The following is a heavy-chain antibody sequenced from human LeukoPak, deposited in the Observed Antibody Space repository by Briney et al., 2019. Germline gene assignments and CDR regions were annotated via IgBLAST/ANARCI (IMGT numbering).Heavy chain of an antibody. J-gene: IGHJ2*01. Sequence: PGGSLRLSCAASGFTFSSYSMNWVRQAPGKGLEWVANIKQDGSENYYVDSVKGRFTVSRDDAKNSLYLQMNSLRAEDTAVYYCARAVSNYYFWYFDLWGRGTLVTVSS. CDR3: ARAVSNYYFWYFDL. D-gene: IGHD4-11*01. V-gene: IGHV3-7*01. CDR2: IKQDGSEN. CDR1: GFTFSSYS.